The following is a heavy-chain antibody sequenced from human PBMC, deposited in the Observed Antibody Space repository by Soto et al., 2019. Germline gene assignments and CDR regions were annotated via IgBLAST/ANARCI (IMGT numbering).Heavy chain of an antibody. CDR2: IYPDDSET. CDR3: GRGRHNCDEGYFDF. V-gene: IGHV5-51*01. J-gene: IGHJ4*02. Sequence: GESLNISCSTSGYNFRTFWIGLLRQMPGKGLEWMGLIYPDDSETKYSPSFEGQVTMSSDSYISTTYLQWSSLQASDTAIYYCGRGRHNCDEGYFDFWGPGTLVPVYS. D-gene: IGHD2-21*01. CDR1: GYNFRTFW.